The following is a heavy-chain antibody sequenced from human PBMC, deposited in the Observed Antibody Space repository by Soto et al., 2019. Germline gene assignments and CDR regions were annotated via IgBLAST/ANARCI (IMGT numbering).Heavy chain of an antibody. V-gene: IGHV3-21*01. J-gene: IGHJ5*02. CDR1: GFTFNTYD. CDR3: VRSGTARLLSHGWFDT. CDR2: ITTSSAYI. D-gene: IGHD2-21*01. Sequence: EVQLVESGGGLVKPGGSLRLSCAASGFTFNTYDMNWVRQAPGKGLEWVSSITTSSAYIYYADSLKGRITISRDNAKNSPFLQMNSLRAEDTAVYYCVRSGTARLLSHGWFDTWRQGTLVTVSS.